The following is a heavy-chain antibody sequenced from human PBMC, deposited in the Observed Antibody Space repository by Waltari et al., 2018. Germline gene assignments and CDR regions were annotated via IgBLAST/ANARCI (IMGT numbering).Heavy chain of an antibody. D-gene: IGHD5-18*01. CDR1: GGSINSGAYY. Sequence: QLQLQESGPGLVKPSETLSLTCTVSGGSINSGAYYWGWIRQPPGKGLEWIGSFYNGNTYDNPSLKSRVTISVDTSKNQVPPKLRSVTAADTAVYYCARHASKRLLWGQGTLVTVSA. CDR3: ARHASKRLL. J-gene: IGHJ4*02. CDR2: FYNGNT. V-gene: IGHV4-39*01.